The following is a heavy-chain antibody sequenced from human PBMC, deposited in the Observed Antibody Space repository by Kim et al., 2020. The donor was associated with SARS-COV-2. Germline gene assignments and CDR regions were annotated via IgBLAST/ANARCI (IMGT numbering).Heavy chain of an antibody. D-gene: IGHD6-19*01. CDR1: GFTFSSYS. Sequence: GGSLRLSCAASGFTFSSYSMNWVRQAPGKALEWVSSISSSSSYIYYADSVKGRFTISRDNAKNTLYLQMNSLRAEDTAVYYCARDSSGIDYWGQGTLVTVSS. J-gene: IGHJ4*02. CDR3: ARDSSGIDY. V-gene: IGHV3-21*01. CDR2: ISSSSSYI.